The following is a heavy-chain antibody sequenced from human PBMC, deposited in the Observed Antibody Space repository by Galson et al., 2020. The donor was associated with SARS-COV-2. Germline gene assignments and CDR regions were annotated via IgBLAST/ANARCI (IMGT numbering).Heavy chain of an antibody. Sequence: LKISCAAPGFTFSTYAMTWVRQAPTQGMAWVSGITRSGGNTHYADSVKGRFTISRDNSRNTLYLQMSSLQVEDTAIYYCAKDRLGRSGWFDAFDIWGQGTMVVVSS. CDR3: AKDRLGRSGWFDAFDI. CDR1: GFTFSTYA. D-gene: IGHD6-19*01. J-gene: IGHJ3*02. CDR2: ITRSGGNT. V-gene: IGHV3-23*01.